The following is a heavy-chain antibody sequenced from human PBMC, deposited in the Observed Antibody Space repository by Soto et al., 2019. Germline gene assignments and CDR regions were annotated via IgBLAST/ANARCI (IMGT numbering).Heavy chain of an antibody. J-gene: IGHJ2*01. D-gene: IGHD2-2*01. Sequence: QVQLQESGPGLVKPSQTLSLTCTVSGGSISSGGYFWSWIRQHPGKGLEWIGYIFYSGSTYYNPSLKSRVSRSVDTSKNQFSLKLNSVTAADTAVYYWARHLYGVIPAALRDFDLWGRGTLVTVSA. CDR2: IFYSGST. CDR3: ARHLYGVIPAALRDFDL. V-gene: IGHV4-31*03. CDR1: GGSISSGGYF.